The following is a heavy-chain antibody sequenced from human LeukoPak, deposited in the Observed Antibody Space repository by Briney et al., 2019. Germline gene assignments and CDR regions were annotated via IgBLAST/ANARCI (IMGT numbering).Heavy chain of an antibody. J-gene: IGHJ1*01. CDR1: GFTFSSYA. CDR3: ARDPDSGSYPAEYFQH. D-gene: IGHD1-26*01. V-gene: IGHV3-30-3*01. CDR2: ISYDGSNK. Sequence: GGSLRLSCADAGFTFSSYAMHWVRQAPGKGLEWVAVISYDGSNKYYADSVKGRFTISRDNSKNTLYLQMNSLRAEDTAVYYCARDPDSGSYPAEYFQHWGQGTLVTVSS.